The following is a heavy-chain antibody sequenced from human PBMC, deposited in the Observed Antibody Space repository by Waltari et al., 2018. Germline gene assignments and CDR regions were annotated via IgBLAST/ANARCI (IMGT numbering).Heavy chain of an antibody. Sequence: EVQLVESGGGLVQPGGSLRLSCAASGFSFSTYWMNWARQVPGEGLVSVARINPNGKTVLYADSVKGRFTTSRDNAKNTLYLQMNSLRDDDTAVYYCTRSGFMDVWGQGTTVTVSS. CDR3: TRSGFMDV. CDR1: GFSFSTYW. CDR2: INPNGKTV. V-gene: IGHV3-74*01. J-gene: IGHJ6*02. D-gene: IGHD3-10*01.